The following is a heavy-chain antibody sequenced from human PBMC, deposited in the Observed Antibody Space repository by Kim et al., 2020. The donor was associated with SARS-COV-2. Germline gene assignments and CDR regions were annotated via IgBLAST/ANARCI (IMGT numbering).Heavy chain of an antibody. D-gene: IGHD1-26*01. Sequence: SETLSLTCSVSGGAIRGFYWAWIRQPPGKRLEWIGYVYHTGSTNYNPSLRGRVTIALDTSKRQVSLTRTSVIAADTAVYYCASTGVGAFGWFDPWGQGTRVSVSS. J-gene: IGHJ5*02. CDR3: ASTGVGAFGWFDP. CDR1: GGAIRGFY. CDR2: VYHTGST. V-gene: IGHV4-59*01.